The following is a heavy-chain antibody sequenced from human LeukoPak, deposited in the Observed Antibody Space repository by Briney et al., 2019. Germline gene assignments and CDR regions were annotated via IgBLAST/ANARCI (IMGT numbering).Heavy chain of an antibody. CDR2: ISSSSSYI. CDR1: GFTFSSYS. J-gene: IGHJ3*02. D-gene: IGHD2-2*01. Sequence: PGGSLRLSCAASGFTFSSYSMNWVRQAPGKGLEWVSSISSSSSYIYYADSVKGRFTISRDNAKNSLYLQMNSLRAEDTAVYYCARDSVPAVAFDIWGQGTMVTVSS. V-gene: IGHV3-21*01. CDR3: ARDSVPAVAFDI.